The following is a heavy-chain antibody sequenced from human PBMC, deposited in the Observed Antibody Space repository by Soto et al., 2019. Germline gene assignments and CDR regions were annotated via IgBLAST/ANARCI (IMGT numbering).Heavy chain of an antibody. CDR1: GFTFSSYG. V-gene: IGHV3-33*01. CDR2: LWYDGSNK. D-gene: IGHD6-13*01. Sequence: QVQLVESGGGVVQPGRSLRLSCAASGFTFSSYGMHWVRQAPGKGLEWVAVLWYDGSNKYYADSVKGRFTISRDNSKNTLYRQMNSLRAEGTAVYYCARGYGWFDPWGQGTLVTVS. J-gene: IGHJ5*02. CDR3: ARGYGWFDP.